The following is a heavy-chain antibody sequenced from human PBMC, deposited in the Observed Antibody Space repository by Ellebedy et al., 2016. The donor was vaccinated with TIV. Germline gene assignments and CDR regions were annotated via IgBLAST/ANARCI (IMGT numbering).Heavy chain of an antibody. CDR3: ARQAVYGSGSRDWFDP. Sequence: GESLKISCKGSGYSFTTYWIGWVRQMPGKGLEWMGSIYPGDSDTRYSPSFQGQVTISADKSINTAYLQWSSLKASDTAIYYCARQAVYGSGSRDWFDPWGQGTQVTVSS. CDR2: IYPGDSDT. V-gene: IGHV5-51*01. J-gene: IGHJ5*02. D-gene: IGHD3-10*01. CDR1: GYSFTTYW.